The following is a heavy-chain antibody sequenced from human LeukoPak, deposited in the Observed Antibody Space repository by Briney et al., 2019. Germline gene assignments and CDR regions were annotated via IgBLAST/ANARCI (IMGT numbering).Heavy chain of an antibody. CDR2: SSGSGGST. J-gene: IGHJ4*02. CDR1: GVTFSSYA. Sequence: GASLRLSCAASGVTFSSYAMSWVRQAPGKGLERVSASSGSGGSTYYADSVKGRFTISRDNSKNTLYLQMNSLRAEDTAVYYCAKDRTSYYDFWSGYYPGGFDYWGQGTMVTVSS. CDR3: AKDRTSYYDFWSGYYPGGFDY. D-gene: IGHD3-3*01. V-gene: IGHV3-23*01.